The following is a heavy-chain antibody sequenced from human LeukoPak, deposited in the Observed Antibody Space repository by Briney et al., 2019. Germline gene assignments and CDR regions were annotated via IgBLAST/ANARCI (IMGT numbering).Heavy chain of an antibody. CDR2: INSDGSST. Sequence: GGSLRLSCAASGFTFSSYWMHWVRQAPGKGLVWVSRINSDGSSTSYADSVKGRFTISRDNAKNTLYLQMNSLRAEDTAVYYCAREPRAAAGALYYWGHGTLVTVSS. V-gene: IGHV3-74*01. J-gene: IGHJ4*01. D-gene: IGHD6-13*01. CDR3: AREPRAAAGALYY. CDR1: GFTFSSYW.